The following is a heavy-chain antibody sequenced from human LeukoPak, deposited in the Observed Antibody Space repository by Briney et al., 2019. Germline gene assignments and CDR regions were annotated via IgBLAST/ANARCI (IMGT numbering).Heavy chain of an antibody. Sequence: SETLSLTCTVSGGSISSYYWSWIRQPPGKGLEWIGYIYYSGSTNYNPSLKSRVTISVDTSKNQFSLKLSSVTAADTAVYYCARYRHYYDSTLRSWFDPWGQGTLVTVSS. CDR3: ARYRHYYDSTLRSWFDP. D-gene: IGHD3-22*01. CDR2: IYYSGST. CDR1: GGSISSYY. J-gene: IGHJ5*02. V-gene: IGHV4-59*01.